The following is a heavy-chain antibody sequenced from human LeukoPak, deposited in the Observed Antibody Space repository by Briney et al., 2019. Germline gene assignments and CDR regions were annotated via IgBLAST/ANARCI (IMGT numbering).Heavy chain of an antibody. V-gene: IGHV5-51*03. CDR2: IYPGDSDT. D-gene: IGHD4-23*01. CDR1: GYSFISYW. J-gene: IGHJ4*02. CDR3: ARLDYASNPFDN. Sequence: KPGESLKISCKVSGYSFISYWIGWVRQMPDKGLESLGMIYPGDSDTRYSPSFQSLVTLSVDKSITTAYLQWSSLKASDTAIYYCARLDYASNPFDNWGPGTLVTVSS.